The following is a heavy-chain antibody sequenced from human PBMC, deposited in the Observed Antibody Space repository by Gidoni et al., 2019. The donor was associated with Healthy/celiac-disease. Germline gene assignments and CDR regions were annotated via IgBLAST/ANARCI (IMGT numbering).Heavy chain of an antibody. CDR3: TRVGFWSGYVKGFDY. D-gene: IGHD3-3*01. Sequence: EVQLVESGGGLVKPGRSLRLSCTASGFTFGDYAMSWFRQAPGKGLEWVGFIRSKAYGGTTEYAASVKGRFTISRDDSKSIAYLQMNSLKTEDTAVYYCTRVGFWSGYVKGFDYWGQGTLVTVSS. J-gene: IGHJ4*02. CDR1: GFTFGDYA. CDR2: IRSKAYGGTT. V-gene: IGHV3-49*05.